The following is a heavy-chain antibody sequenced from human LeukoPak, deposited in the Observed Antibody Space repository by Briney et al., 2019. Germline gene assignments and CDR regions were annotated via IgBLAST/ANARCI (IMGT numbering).Heavy chain of an antibody. CDR3: SRRISSSWYNYAFDI. V-gene: IGHV3-11*04. CDR1: GFTFSDYY. J-gene: IGHJ3*02. D-gene: IGHD6-13*01. Sequence: GSLRLSCAASGFTFSDYYMSWIRQAPGKGRVGVSYISSSSSSVYYADSVKGRFTMSRDNAKNSLYLQMNSLRAEDTAVYYCSRRISSSWYNYAFDIWGQGTMVTVSS. CDR2: ISSSSSSV.